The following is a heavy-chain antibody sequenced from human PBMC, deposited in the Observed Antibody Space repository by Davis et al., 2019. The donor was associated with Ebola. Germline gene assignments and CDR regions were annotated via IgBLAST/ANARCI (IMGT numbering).Heavy chain of an antibody. CDR2: IIPILGIA. CDR3: ARNEVYCTGGVCYTGIGYYYYGMDV. D-gene: IGHD2-8*02. Sequence: AASVKVSCKASGGTFSSYAISWVRQAPGQGLEWMGRIIPILGIANYAQKFQGRVTITADKSTSTAYMELSSLRSEDTAVYYCARNEVYCTGGVCYTGIGYYYYGMDVWGQGTTVTVSS. V-gene: IGHV1-69*04. CDR1: GGTFSSYA. J-gene: IGHJ6*02.